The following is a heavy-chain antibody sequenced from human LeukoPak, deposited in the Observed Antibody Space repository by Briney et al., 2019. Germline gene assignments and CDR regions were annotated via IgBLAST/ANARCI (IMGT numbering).Heavy chain of an antibody. D-gene: IGHD3-3*01. J-gene: IGHJ3*02. V-gene: IGHV3-30-3*01. CDR3: ARATSKYDFWSGPTGHDAFDI. CDR2: ISYDGSNK. CDR1: GFTFSSYA. Sequence: PGRSLRLSCAASGFTFSSYAMHWVRQAPGKGLEWVAVISYDGSNKYYADSVKGRFTITRDNSKNTLYLQMNSLRAEDTAVYYCARATSKYDFWSGPTGHDAFDIWGQGTMVTVSS.